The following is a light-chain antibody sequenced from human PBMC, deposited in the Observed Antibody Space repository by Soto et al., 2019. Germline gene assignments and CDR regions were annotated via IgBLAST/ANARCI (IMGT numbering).Light chain of an antibody. J-gene: IGKJ1*01. Sequence: DIEMTQSPSSLSASVGDRVTITCRASQSISSYLNWYQQKPGKAPKLLIYAASSLQSWVPSRFSGSGSGTDFTLTISSLQPEDFATYYCQQSYSTPRPVGQGNNVDIK. CDR2: AAS. V-gene: IGKV1-39*01. CDR1: QSISSY. CDR3: QQSYSTPRP.